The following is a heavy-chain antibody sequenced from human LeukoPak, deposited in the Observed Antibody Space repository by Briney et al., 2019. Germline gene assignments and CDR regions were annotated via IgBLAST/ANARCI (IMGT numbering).Heavy chain of an antibody. CDR2: INSDGSWT. CDR1: GNYW. D-gene: IGHD6-6*01. V-gene: IGHV3-74*01. J-gene: IGHJ4*02. Sequence: GGSLRLSCAASGNYWMHWVRQAPGKGLVWVSHINSDGSWTSYADSVKGRFTVSRDNAKNTLYLQVNNLRAEDTAVYYCARGPNSNWSGLDFWGQGTLLTVSS. CDR3: ARGPNSNWSGLDF.